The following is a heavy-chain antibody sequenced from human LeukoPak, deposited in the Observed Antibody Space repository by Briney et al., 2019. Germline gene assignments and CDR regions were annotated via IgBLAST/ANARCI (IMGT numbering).Heavy chain of an antibody. J-gene: IGHJ4*02. Sequence: GGSLRLSCAASGFTFSSYEMNWVRQAPGKGLEWVSAISGSGGSTYYADSVKGRFTISRDNSKNTLYLQMNSLRAEDTAVYYCAKEPGIAVANHDYWGQGTLVTVSS. D-gene: IGHD6-19*01. CDR2: ISGSGGST. V-gene: IGHV3-23*01. CDR1: GFTFSSYE. CDR3: AKEPGIAVANHDY.